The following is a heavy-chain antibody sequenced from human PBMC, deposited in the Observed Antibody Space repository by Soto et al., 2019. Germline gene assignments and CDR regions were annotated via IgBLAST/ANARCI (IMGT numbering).Heavy chain of an antibody. CDR3: ARRVEAPRYYGMDV. V-gene: IGHV4-39*01. J-gene: IGHJ6*02. CDR1: GGSVSSSSYY. CDR2: IYYSGST. D-gene: IGHD1-1*01. Sequence: PSETLSLTCTVSGGSVSSSSYYWGWIRQPPGKGLEYIGTIYYSGSTYYNPSLKSRVTISVDPSKNQFSLKLSSVTAADTAVYYCARRVEAPRYYGMDVWGQGTTVTVSS.